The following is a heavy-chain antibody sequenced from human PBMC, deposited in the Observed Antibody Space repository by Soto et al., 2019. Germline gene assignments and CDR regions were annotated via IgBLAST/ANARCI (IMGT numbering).Heavy chain of an antibody. Sequence: GASVKVSCKASGGTFSSYAISWVRQAPGQGLEWMGGIIPIFGTANYAQKFQGRVTITADESTSTAYMELSSLRSEDTAVYYCARDIVVVITDYYYYGMDVWGQETTVTVSS. V-gene: IGHV1-69*13. CDR3: ARDIVVVITDYYYYGMDV. D-gene: IGHD3-22*01. CDR1: GGTFSSYA. J-gene: IGHJ6*02. CDR2: IIPIFGTA.